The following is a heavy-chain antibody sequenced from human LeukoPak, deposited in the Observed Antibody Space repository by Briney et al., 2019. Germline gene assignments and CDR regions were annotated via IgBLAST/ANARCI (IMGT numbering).Heavy chain of an antibody. CDR2: IKQDGSEK. J-gene: IGHJ5*02. V-gene: IGHV3-7*01. D-gene: IGHD2-15*01. CDR3: ARALHDIVVVVAAVWFDP. Sequence: GGSLRLSCAASGFTFSSYWMSWVRQAPGKGLEWVANIKQDGSEKYYVDSVKGRFTISRDNAKNSLYLQMNSLRAEDTAVYYCARALHDIVVVVAAVWFDPWGQGTLVTVSS. CDR1: GFTFSSYW.